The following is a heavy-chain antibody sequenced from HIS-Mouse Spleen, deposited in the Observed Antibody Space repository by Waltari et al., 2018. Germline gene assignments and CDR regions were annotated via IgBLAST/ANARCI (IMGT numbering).Heavy chain of an antibody. Sequence: QLQLQESGPGLVKPSETLSLTCTVSGGSISSSSYYWGWIRQPPGKGLEWIGIIYYSWVTYYNPSLKSRVTISVDTSKNQFSLKLSSVTAADTAVYYCAREIPYSSSWYDWYFDLWGRGTLVTVSS. J-gene: IGHJ2*01. CDR1: GGSISSSSYY. V-gene: IGHV4-39*07. D-gene: IGHD6-13*01. CDR3: AREIPYSSSWYDWYFDL. CDR2: IYYSWVT.